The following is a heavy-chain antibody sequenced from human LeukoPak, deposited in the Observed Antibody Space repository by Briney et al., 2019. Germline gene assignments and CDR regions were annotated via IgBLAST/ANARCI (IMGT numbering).Heavy chain of an antibody. CDR2: ISGSSRYI. J-gene: IGHJ4*02. CDR3: ARVADFWSGYYSVGFDY. V-gene: IGHV3-21*01. D-gene: IGHD3-3*01. Sequence: GGSLRLSCVASGFTVSTKYMSWVRQAPGKGLEWVSSISGSSRYIYYADSVRGRFTISRDNAKNSLYLQMNSLRAEDTAVYYCARVADFWSGYYSVGFDYWGQGTLVTVSS. CDR1: GFTVSTKY.